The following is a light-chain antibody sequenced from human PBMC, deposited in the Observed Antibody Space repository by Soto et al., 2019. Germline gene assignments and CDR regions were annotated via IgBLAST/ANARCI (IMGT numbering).Light chain of an antibody. CDR3: QQYNNWPIT. CDR2: GVS. CDR1: QSVNLY. V-gene: IGKV3-15*01. Sequence: EVVLTQSPATLSVSPGEGATLSCRASQSVNLYLAWYQQKPGQAPRVLIYGVSTRATGVPGRFSGSGSGTEFTLTISTLQSEDFGVYYCQQYNNWPITFGQGTRLEIK. J-gene: IGKJ5*01.